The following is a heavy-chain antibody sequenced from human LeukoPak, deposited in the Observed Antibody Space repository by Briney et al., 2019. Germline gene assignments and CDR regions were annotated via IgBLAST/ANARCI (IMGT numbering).Heavy chain of an antibody. CDR2: IRYDGSNK. J-gene: IGHJ4*02. CDR1: GFTFTSYG. V-gene: IGHV3-30*02. D-gene: IGHD1-26*01. Sequence: PGGSLRLSCAASGFTFTSYGMQWVRQAPGKGLEWVAFIRYDGSNKYYADSVKGRFTISRDNSKNTLYLQMNSLRAEDTAIYYCAKEYTGTFSPFPSYFDNWGQGTLVTVSS. CDR3: AKEYTGTFSPFPSYFDN.